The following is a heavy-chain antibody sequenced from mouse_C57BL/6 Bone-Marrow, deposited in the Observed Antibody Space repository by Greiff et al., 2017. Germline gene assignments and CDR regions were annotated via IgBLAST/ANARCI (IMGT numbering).Heavy chain of an antibody. J-gene: IGHJ4*01. V-gene: IGHV5-15*01. CDR2: ISNLAYSI. Sequence: EVMLVESGGGLVQPGGSLKLSCAASGFTFSDYGMAWVRQAPRKGPEWVAFISNLAYSIYYADTVTGRFTLSRENAKNTLYLEMSSLRSEDTAMYYCARRGAYYSNYDYAMDYWGQGTSVTVSS. CDR3: ARRGAYYSNYDYAMDY. D-gene: IGHD2-5*01. CDR1: GFTFSDYG.